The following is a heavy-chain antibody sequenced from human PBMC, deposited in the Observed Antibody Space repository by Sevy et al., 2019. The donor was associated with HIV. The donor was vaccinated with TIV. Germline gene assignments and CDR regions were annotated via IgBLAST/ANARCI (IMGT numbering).Heavy chain of an antibody. CDR2: ISYDGSNK. CDR1: GFTFSSYA. CDR3: ARTVTRLNYFDY. V-gene: IGHV3-30-3*01. J-gene: IGHJ4*02. D-gene: IGHD4-4*01. Sequence: GGSLRLSCAASGFTFSSYAMHWVRQAPGKGLEWVAVISYDGSNKYYADSVKGRFTISRDNSKNTLYLQMNSLRAEDTAVYYCARTVTRLNYFDYWGQRTLVTVSS.